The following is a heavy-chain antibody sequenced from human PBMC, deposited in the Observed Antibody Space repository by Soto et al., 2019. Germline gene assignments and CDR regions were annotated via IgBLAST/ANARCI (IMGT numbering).Heavy chain of an antibody. J-gene: IGHJ4*02. CDR2: ISGSGGST. V-gene: IGHV3-23*01. CDR1: GFTFSSYA. D-gene: IGHD2-8*01. CDR3: AKVGIYCTNGVCRGY. Sequence: EVQLLESGGGLVQPGGSLRLSCAASGFTFSSYAMSWVRQAPGKGLEWVSGISGSGGSTYYADSVKGRFTISRDNSKNTLFVQTNSLRVEDTAVYYCAKVGIYCTNGVCRGYWGQGTLVTVSS.